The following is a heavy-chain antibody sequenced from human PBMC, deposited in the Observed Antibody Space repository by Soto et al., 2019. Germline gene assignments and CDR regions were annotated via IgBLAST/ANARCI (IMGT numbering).Heavy chain of an antibody. CDR3: ARPYGGKIGDAPDL. V-gene: IGHV3-23*01. CDR2: ISDAAGSA. Sequence: GGSLRLSCVASGFTFSSYAMSWVRQVPGKGLEWVSTISDAAGSAYYVDSVKGRFTISRDNSKKTLYLQMNSLRAEDSAVYYCARPYGGKIGDAPDLWGPGXMVTV. CDR1: GFTFSSYA. J-gene: IGHJ3*01. D-gene: IGHD4-17*01.